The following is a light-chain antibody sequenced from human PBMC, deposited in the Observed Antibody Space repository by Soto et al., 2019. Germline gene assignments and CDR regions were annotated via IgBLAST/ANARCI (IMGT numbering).Light chain of an antibody. CDR2: GAS. CDR1: QSVSGSY. V-gene: IGKV3-20*01. Sequence: IVLTQSPGTLSLSPGERATLSCRASQSVSGSYLAWYQQKPGQAPRLLIYGASNRATGIPDRFSGSGSGTDFTLTISRLEPEDFAVYYCQQYGSSPPTFGQGTRLEIK. J-gene: IGKJ5*01. CDR3: QQYGSSPPT.